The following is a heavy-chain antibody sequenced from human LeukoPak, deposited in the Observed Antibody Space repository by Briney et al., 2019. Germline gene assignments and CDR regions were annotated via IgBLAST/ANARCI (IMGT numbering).Heavy chain of an antibody. CDR2: INPSGGST. CDR1: GGTFSSYA. V-gene: IGHV1-46*01. Sequence: ASVKVSCKASGGTFSSYAISWVRQAPGQGLECMGIINPSGGSTSYAQKFQGRVTLTRDMSTSTDYLELSSLRSEDTAVYYCARDNSVRDEAWSFNPRGQGTLVTVSS. CDR3: ARDNSVRDEAWSFNP. J-gene: IGHJ5*02. D-gene: IGHD5-24*01.